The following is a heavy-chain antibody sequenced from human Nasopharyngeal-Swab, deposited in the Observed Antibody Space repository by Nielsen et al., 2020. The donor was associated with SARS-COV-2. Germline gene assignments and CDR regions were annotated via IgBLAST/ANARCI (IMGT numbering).Heavy chain of an antibody. D-gene: IGHD1-26*01. Sequence: GESLKISCAASGFTFSSYAMHWVRQAPGKGLEWVAVISYDGSNKYYADSVKGRFTISRDNSKNTLYLQMNSLRAEDTAVYYCARDPVGATTLGLVLDYGGQGTLVTVSS. CDR1: GFTFSSYA. CDR2: ISYDGSNK. V-gene: IGHV3-30-3*01. J-gene: IGHJ4*02. CDR3: ARDPVGATTLGLVLDY.